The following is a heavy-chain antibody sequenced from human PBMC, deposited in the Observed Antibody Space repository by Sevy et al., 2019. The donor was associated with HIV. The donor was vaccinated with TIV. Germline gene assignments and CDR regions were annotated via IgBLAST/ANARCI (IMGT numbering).Heavy chain of an antibody. CDR1: GFTFSSYA. Sequence: GGSLRLSCAVSGFTFSSYAMSWVRQAPGKGLEWVSGISGGGGSTYYADSVKGRFTISRDNSKNTIYLQMNSLRAEDTATYFCAKDSTLGPTTPDYWGQGILVTVSS. CDR3: AKDSTLGPTTPDY. CDR2: ISGGGGST. D-gene: IGHD1-26*01. V-gene: IGHV3-23*01. J-gene: IGHJ4*02.